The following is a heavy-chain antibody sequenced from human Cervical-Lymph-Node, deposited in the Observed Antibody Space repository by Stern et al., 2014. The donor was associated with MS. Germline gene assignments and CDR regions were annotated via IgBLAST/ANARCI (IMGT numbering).Heavy chain of an antibody. Sequence: QVQLQESGPGRVPPSDTLSLTCTVSGASMKNFYWNWIRQPPGKVLEWIGHMSNSGTTYYDPSLKSRVTMSMDASKQQFSLRLTSVTPVDTAVYFCARGRHTAMVTSGRYFDLWGQGTLVTVSS. CDR2: MSNSGTT. CDR3: ARGRHTAMVTSGRYFDL. J-gene: IGHJ4*02. D-gene: IGHD5-18*01. CDR1: GASMKNFY. V-gene: IGHV4-59*07.